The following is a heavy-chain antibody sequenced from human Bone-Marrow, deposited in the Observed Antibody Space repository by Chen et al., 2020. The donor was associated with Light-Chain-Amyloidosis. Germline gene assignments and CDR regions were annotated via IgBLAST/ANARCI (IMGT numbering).Heavy chain of an antibody. CDR2: ISDDGTKK. V-gene: IGHV3-30*04. CDR3: ARGGGGVEGRPFDY. J-gene: IGHJ4*02. Sequence: QVQLVASGGGAVQPGRSLRLSCAASGFRFRNYAMHWVRQTPDKGLEWLAIISDDGTKKFYGDSVQGRLTISRDNSKTTLYMAMDTLTVEDTAIYYCARGGGGVEGRPFDYWGQGALVTVSS. D-gene: IGHD3-16*01. CDR1: GFRFRNYA.